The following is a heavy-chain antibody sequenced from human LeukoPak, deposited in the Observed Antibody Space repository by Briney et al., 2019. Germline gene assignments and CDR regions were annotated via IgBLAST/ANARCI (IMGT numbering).Heavy chain of an antibody. CDR3: ARDMGGDWYYFDY. D-gene: IGHD2-21*02. J-gene: IGHJ4*02. CDR2: IWSDGSNK. V-gene: IGHV3-33*01. Sequence: PGGSLRLSCAASGFTFSSYGMHWVRQAPGKGLEWVAIIWSDGSNKYYADSMKGRFTISRDNSKNTLYLQMNSLRTEDTAVYYCARDMGGDWYYFDYWGQGTLVTVSS. CDR1: GFTFSSYG.